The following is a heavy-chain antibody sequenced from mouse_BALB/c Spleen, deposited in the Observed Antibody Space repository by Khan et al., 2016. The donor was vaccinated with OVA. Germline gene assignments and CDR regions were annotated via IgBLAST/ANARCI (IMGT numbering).Heavy chain of an antibody. J-gene: IGHJ3*01. Sequence: VQLVQSGPGLIKPSQSLSITCTASGYSLTNYGLHWVRQSPGKGLEWLGVIYSGSSTDYNAALISRLTISMDKSTSQVSFKMNSLQPNDTATYYCACLDHYGEGFAYWGQWTLVTVSA. CDR1: GYSLTNYG. CDR3: ACLDHYGEGFAY. CDR2: IYSGSST. V-gene: IGHV2-2*02. D-gene: IGHD1-2*01.